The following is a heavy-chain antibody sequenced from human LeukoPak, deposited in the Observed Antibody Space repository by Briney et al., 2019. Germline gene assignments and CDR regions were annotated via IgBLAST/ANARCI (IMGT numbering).Heavy chain of an antibody. D-gene: IGHD3-9*01. V-gene: IGHV1-2*02. CDR3: ARVGHYDILTGYSSPYYFDY. CDR2: INPNSGGT. CDR1: GYTFTGYY. J-gene: IGHJ4*02. Sequence: ASVKVSCEASGYTFTGYYMHWVRQAPGQGLEWMGWINPNSGGTNYAQKFQGRVTMTRDTSISTAYMELSRLRSDDTAVYYCARVGHYDILTGYSSPYYFDYWGQGTLVTVSS.